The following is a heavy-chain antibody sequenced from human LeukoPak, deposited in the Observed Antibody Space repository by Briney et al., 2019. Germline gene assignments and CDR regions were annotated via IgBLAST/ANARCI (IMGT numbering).Heavy chain of an antibody. D-gene: IGHD5-18*01. J-gene: IGHJ4*02. CDR3: AREVTLDY. V-gene: IGHV3-21*01. Sequence: SGGSLRLSCAASGFTFSSYSMNWVRQAPGKGLEWVSSISSYSGYIYYADSVKGRFTISRDNAENSLYLQMNSLRAEDTAVYYCAREVTLDYWGQGTLVTVSS. CDR2: ISSYSGYI. CDR1: GFTFSSYS.